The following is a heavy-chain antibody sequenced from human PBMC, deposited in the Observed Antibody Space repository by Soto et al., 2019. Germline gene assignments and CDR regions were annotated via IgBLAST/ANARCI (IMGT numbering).Heavy chain of an antibody. J-gene: IGHJ5*02. D-gene: IGHD2-2*01. Sequence: ASVNVSCKASGYTSTSYGISWVRQAPGQGLEWMGWISAYNGNTNYAQKLQGRVTMTTDTSTSTAYMELRSLRSDDTAVYYCARDRGSTSSDRSDPWGQGTLVTVSS. CDR3: ARDRGSTSSDRSDP. CDR2: ISAYNGNT. CDR1: GYTSTSYG. V-gene: IGHV1-18*04.